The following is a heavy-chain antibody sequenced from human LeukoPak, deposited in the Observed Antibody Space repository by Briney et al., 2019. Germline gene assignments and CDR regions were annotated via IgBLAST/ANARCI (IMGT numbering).Heavy chain of an antibody. CDR2: IRYHSSHV. CDR1: GFTFSDYD. V-gene: IGHV3-21*01. Sequence: GGSLRLSCSASGFTFSDYDMNWVRQAPGKGLEWVSSIRYHSSHVYYGDSVKGRFSISRDNAKNSLYLQMNSLGAEDTAIYYCGRAFPPLRTSSAGDLWGQGILVTVSS. J-gene: IGHJ4*02. CDR3: GRAFPPLRTSSAGDL. D-gene: IGHD3-16*01.